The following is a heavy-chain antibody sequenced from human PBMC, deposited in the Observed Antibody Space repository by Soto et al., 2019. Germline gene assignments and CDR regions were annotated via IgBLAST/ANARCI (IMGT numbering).Heavy chain of an antibody. J-gene: IGHJ6*02. CDR1: GGSISSGGYY. D-gene: IGHD5-18*01. CDR2: IYYSGST. Sequence: SETLSLTCTVSGGSISSGGYYWSWIRQHPGKGLEWIGYIYYSGSTYYNPSLKSRVTISVDTSKNQFSLKLSSVTAADTAVYYCARDPMRSYGNYYYYGMDVWGQGTTVTVSS. CDR3: ARDPMRSYGNYYYYGMDV. V-gene: IGHV4-31*03.